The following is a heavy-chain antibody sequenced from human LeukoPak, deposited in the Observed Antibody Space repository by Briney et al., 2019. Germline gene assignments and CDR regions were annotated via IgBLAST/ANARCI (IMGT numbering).Heavy chain of an antibody. CDR3: ATGDAFSGEH. D-gene: IGHD3-16*01. CDR1: GVSFTNFW. V-gene: IGHV3-7*01. Sequence: GGSLRLSCAVPGVSFTNFWMSWVRQAPGRGLEWVANIHPEGNEKYHVESVKGRFTISRDNTKNLLFLQMNGLRVEDTAVYYCATGDAFSGEHWGQGTLVTVSS. CDR2: IHPEGNEK. J-gene: IGHJ1*01.